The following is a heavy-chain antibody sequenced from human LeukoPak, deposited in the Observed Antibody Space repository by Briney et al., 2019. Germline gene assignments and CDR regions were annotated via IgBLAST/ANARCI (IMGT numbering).Heavy chain of an antibody. J-gene: IGHJ3*02. V-gene: IGHV3-30*04. CDR3: ARTSLHYFGSGSYSLDVFDI. CDR2: ITSDGSKK. D-gene: IGHD3-10*01. Sequence: PGGSLRLSCAASGLTFSTYALHWIRQAPGKGLEWVAAITSDGSKKYYADSVKGRFTISRDNSKNTLYMQMNSLRADDTAVYFCARTSLHYFGSGSYSLDVFDIWGQGTMVTVSS. CDR1: GLTFSTYA.